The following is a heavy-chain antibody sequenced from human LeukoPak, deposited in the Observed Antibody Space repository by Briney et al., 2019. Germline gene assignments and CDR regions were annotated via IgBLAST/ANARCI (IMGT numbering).Heavy chain of an antibody. V-gene: IGHV1-24*01. CDR3: ATDLWYNWNYAYDY. D-gene: IGHD1-7*01. Sequence: ASVKVSCKVSGYTLTELSMHWVRQAPGKGLEWMGGFDPEDGEIIYAQKFQGRVTMTEDTSTDTAYMELSSLRSEDTAVYYCATDLWYNWNYAYDYWGQGTLVTVSS. CDR1: GYTLTELS. J-gene: IGHJ4*02. CDR2: FDPEDGEI.